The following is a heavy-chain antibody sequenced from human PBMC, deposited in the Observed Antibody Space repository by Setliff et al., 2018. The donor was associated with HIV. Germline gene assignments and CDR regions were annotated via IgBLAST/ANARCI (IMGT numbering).Heavy chain of an antibody. V-gene: IGHV1-69-2*01. CDR2: VEPQHGET. Sequence: ASVKVSCKASGYTFTDYYMHWVQQAPGKGLEWMGRVEPQHGETIFAGKFQGRVTITADASTDTAYMELSSLRSEDTAVYFCARGTTATDYYYYMDVWGKCTSVTVSS. J-gene: IGHJ6*03. CDR1: GYTFTDYY. D-gene: IGHD4-17*01. CDR3: ARGTTATDYYYYMDV.